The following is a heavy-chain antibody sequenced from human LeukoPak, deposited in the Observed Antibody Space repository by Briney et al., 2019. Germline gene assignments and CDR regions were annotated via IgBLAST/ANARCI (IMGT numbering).Heavy chain of an antibody. Sequence: SETLSLTCTVSGGSISSYYWSWIRQPPGKGLEWIGYIYYSGSTNYNPSLKSRVTISVDTSKNQFSLKLSSVTAADTAVYYCARAFITMVRGVNFAEYFQHWGQGTLVTVSS. V-gene: IGHV4-59*08. CDR3: ARAFITMVRGVNFAEYFQH. CDR2: IYYSGST. D-gene: IGHD3-10*01. J-gene: IGHJ1*01. CDR1: GGSISSYY.